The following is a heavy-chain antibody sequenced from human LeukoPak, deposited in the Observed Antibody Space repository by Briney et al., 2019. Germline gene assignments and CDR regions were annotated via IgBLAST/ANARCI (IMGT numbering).Heavy chain of an antibody. D-gene: IGHD6-13*01. Sequence: GGSLRLSCAASGFTVSSNYMSWVRQAPGKGLEWVSVIYSGGSTYYADSVKGRFTISRDNSKNTLYLQMNSLRAEDTAVYYCARVEYDGITAAGSLDYWGQGTLVTVSS. CDR2: IYSGGST. CDR3: ARVEYDGITAAGSLDY. V-gene: IGHV3-53*01. J-gene: IGHJ4*02. CDR1: GFTVSSNY.